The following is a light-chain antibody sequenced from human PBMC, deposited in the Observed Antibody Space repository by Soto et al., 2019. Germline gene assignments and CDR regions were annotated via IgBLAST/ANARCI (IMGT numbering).Light chain of an antibody. CDR3: LQHNNYPWT. Sequence: DIQMTQSQSSLSASVGDRVTITCRSRQAIRNDGGWYQQKPGKDPKRLIYVASRLESGVPSRFSGSGFGTEVTLTISGPQPADFATYYGLQHNNYPWTFGQGTRVEIK. CDR2: VAS. CDR1: QAIRND. V-gene: IGKV1-17*01. J-gene: IGKJ1*01.